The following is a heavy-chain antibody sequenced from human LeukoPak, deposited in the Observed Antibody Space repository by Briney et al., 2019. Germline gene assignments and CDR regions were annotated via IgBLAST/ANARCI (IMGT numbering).Heavy chain of an antibody. V-gene: IGHV1-24*01. CDR1: GYTLTELS. J-gene: IGHJ4*02. CDR2: FDPEDGET. Sequence: ASVKVSCKVSGYTLTELSMHWVRQAPGKGLEWMGGFDPEDGETIYAQKFQGRVTMTEDTSTDTAYMELSSLRSEDTALYYCARVLYSDISGYYNSGLDYWGQGTLVTVSS. CDR3: ARVLYSDISGYYNSGLDY. D-gene: IGHD3-22*01.